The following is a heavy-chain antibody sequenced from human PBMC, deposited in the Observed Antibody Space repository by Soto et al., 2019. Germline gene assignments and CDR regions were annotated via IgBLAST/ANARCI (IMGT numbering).Heavy chain of an antibody. CDR1: GYTFTTYS. V-gene: IGHV1-3*01. J-gene: IGHJ6*02. Sequence: QVQLVQSGPEMKKPGASVKLSCKASGYTFTTYSMHWVRQAPGQRLEWMGWIHAGNGNTEHSQKFQGRVTITRDTSTSTAYLELGRLRSEDTAVYYCARAACRSTSCYNYNAYSMDVCGQGAAVTVS. D-gene: IGHD2-2*01. CDR3: ARAACRSTSCYNYNAYSMDV. CDR2: IHAGNGNT.